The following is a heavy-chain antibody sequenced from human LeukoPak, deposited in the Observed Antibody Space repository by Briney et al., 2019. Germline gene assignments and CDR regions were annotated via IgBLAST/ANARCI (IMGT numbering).Heavy chain of an antibody. CDR1: GGTFSSYA. CDR3: ARGNYDYVWGSYYHAFDI. Sequence: GASVKLSCKASGGTFSSYAISWVRQAPGQGLEWMGGIIPIFGTANYAQKFQGRVTITADKSTSTAYMELSSLRSEDTAVYYCARGNYDYVWGSYYHAFDIWGQGTMVTVSS. D-gene: IGHD3-16*01. V-gene: IGHV1-69*06. J-gene: IGHJ3*02. CDR2: IIPIFGTA.